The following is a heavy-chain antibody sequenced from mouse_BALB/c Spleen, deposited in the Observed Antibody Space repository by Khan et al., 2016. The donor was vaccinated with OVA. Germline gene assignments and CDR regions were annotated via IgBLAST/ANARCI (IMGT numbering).Heavy chain of an antibody. CDR3: ARSDSSDGSY. V-gene: IGHV14-3*02. D-gene: IGHD2-13*01. CDR2: IDPANGYT. J-gene: IGHJ3*01. Sequence: EVQLQQSGAELVKPGASVKLSCTTSGFNIKDTYIHWVKQRPEQGLVWIGRIDPANGYTKFDPRFRGKATITTDTSSNTAYLQLSSLTTEDSAVYYCARSDSSDGSYWGQGTLVTVSS. CDR1: GFNIKDTY.